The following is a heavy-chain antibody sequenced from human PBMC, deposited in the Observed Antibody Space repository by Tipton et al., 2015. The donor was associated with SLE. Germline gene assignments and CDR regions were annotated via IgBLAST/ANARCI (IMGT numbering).Heavy chain of an antibody. CDR2: VSHSRST. CDR3: VRAVSGYFNFCYMDV. J-gene: IGHJ6*03. V-gene: IGHV4-38-2*01. Sequence: LRLSCAVSGYSISSGYYWGWIRQPPGKGLEWIGEVSHSRSTNYNPSLKSRGTISLDTSNNQFSLRLSSVTAADTAVYYCVRAVSGYFNFCYMDVWGRGTTVTISS. CDR1: GYSISSGYY. D-gene: IGHD3-3*01.